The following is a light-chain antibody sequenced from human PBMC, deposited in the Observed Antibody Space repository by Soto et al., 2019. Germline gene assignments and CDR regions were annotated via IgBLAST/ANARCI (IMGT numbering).Light chain of an antibody. J-gene: IGKJ4*01. Sequence: ESVLTQSPGTLSLSPGERATLSCRASQSVRSSHLAWYQQKPDQAPRLLIYGASSRATGIPDRFSGSGSGTDFTLTISRLEPEDFAVYYCQQYSRSPLTFGGGTKVDI. V-gene: IGKV3-20*01. CDR3: QQYSRSPLT. CDR2: GAS. CDR1: QSVRSSH.